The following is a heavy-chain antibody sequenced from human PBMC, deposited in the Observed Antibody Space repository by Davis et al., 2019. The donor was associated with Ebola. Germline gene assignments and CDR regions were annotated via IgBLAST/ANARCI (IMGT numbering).Heavy chain of an antibody. V-gene: IGHV3-53*04. Sequence: GESLKISCAASGFTVSSNYMSWVRQAPGKGLEWVSVIYSGGSTYYADSVKGRFTISRHNSKNTLYLQMNSLRAEDTAVYYCARGPSIYAWDYWGQGTLVTVSS. D-gene: IGHD3-9*01. J-gene: IGHJ4*02. CDR2: IYSGGST. CDR1: GFTVSSNY. CDR3: ARGPSIYAWDY.